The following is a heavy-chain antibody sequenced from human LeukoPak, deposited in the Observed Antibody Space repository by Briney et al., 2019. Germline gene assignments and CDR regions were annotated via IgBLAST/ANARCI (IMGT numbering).Heavy chain of an antibody. CDR2: ISTSSSYI. V-gene: IGHV3-21*01. D-gene: IGHD4-23*01. CDR3: ARDGDTVLTRGYYYYMDV. CDR1: GFTFRNYS. J-gene: IGHJ6*03. Sequence: GGSLRLSCAASGFTFRNYSMHWVRQAPGKGLEWVSSISTSSSYIYYADSVKGRFTISRDNAKNSLYLQMNSLRAEDTALYYCARDGDTVLTRGYYYYMDVWGKGTTVTVSS.